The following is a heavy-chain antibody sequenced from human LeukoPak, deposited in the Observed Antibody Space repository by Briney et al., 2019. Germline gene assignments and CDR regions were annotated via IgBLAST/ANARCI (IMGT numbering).Heavy chain of an antibody. CDR1: GGSISSYY. D-gene: IGHD3-16*01. CDR3: ARGRYGWLPFDY. J-gene: IGHJ4*02. Sequence: SETLSLTCTVSGGSISSYYWSWIRQPPGKGLEWIGYIYYSGSTNYNPALKSRVTISVDTSKNQFTLKLSSVTAADTAVYYCARGRYGWLPFDYWGQGTLVTVSP. CDR2: IYYSGST. V-gene: IGHV4-59*01.